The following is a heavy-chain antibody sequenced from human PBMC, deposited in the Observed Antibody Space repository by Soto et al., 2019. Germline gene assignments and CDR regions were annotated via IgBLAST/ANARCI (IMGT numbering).Heavy chain of an antibody. Sequence: EVQLLESGGGLVQPGGSLRLSCAASGFTFSSYAMSWVRQAPGKGLEWVSAISGSGGSTYYADSVKGRFTISRDNSKNTLYQQMNCLRAEYTAVYYCANRQGGGNTIHYYYGMDVWGQGTTVTVSS. D-gene: IGHD3-16*01. CDR3: ANRQGGGNTIHYYYGMDV. CDR1: GFTFSSYA. J-gene: IGHJ6*02. V-gene: IGHV3-23*01. CDR2: ISGSGGST.